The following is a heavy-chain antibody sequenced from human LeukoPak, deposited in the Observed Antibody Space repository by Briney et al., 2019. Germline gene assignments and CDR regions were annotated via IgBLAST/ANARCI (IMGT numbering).Heavy chain of an antibody. CDR2: ISGSGSST. CDR3: ARDISAGHMGGY. D-gene: IGHD6-13*01. J-gene: IGHJ4*02. Sequence: PGGSLRLSCAASGFTFSGYAMTWVRQAPGKGLEWVSTISGSGSSTYYADSMKGRFTISRDNSKNTLYLQMNSLRAEDTAVYYCARDISAGHMGGYWGQGTLVTVSS. CDR1: GFTFSGYA. V-gene: IGHV3-23*01.